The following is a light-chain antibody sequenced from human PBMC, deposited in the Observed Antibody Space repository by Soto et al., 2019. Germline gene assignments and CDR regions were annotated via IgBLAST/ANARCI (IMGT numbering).Light chain of an antibody. J-gene: IGKJ1*01. CDR3: QQDNYYLTWT. V-gene: IGKV1-5*01. CDR2: DAS. CDR1: QRISKW. Sequence: DIQMTQSPSTLSASVGDRVTITCRASQRISKWLAWYQQKPGKAPKVLIFDASILESGVPSRSSGTGPGTDSTLAISSLQPDDFAPDDGQQDNYYLTWTVGQGPKLEIK.